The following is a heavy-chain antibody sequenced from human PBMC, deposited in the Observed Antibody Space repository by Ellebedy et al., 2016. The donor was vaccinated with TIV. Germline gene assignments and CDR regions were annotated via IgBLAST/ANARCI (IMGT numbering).Heavy chain of an antibody. CDR3: ARDFGRGGYDPDYYYYGMDV. CDR2: TYYRSKWYN. J-gene: IGHJ6*02. D-gene: IGHD5-12*01. CDR1: GDSVSANSAA. Sequence: SQTLSLTCAISGDSVSANSAAWNWIRQSPSRGLEWLGRTYYRSKWYNDYAVSVKSRITINPDTSKNQYSLQLNSVTPEDTAVYYCARDFGRGGYDPDYYYYGMDVWGQGTTVTVSS. V-gene: IGHV6-1*01.